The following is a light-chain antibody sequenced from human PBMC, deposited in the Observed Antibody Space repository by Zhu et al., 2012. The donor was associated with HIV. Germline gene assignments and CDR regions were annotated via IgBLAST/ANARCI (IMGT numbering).Light chain of an antibody. CDR3: QHLTLYPT. V-gene: IGKV1-9*01. Sequence: DIQMTQPPSSLSASVGDRVTITCRASQGISNHLAWYHQKPGKAPKLLIYGASVLQSGVPSRFSGSGSGTEFTLTISSLQPEDFATYFCQHLTLYPTFGGGSKVEIK. CDR2: GAS. CDR1: QGISNH. J-gene: IGKJ4*01.